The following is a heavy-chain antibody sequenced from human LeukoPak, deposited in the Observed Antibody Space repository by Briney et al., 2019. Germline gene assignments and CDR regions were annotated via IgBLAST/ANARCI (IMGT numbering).Heavy chain of an antibody. CDR3: ARAEYSSGDDAFDI. CDR1: GGSISSYY. CDR2: IYTSGST. J-gene: IGHJ3*02. V-gene: IGHV4-4*07. D-gene: IGHD6-25*01. Sequence: SETLSLTCTVSGGSISSYYWSWIRQPAGKGLEWIGRIYTSGSTNYNPSLKSRVTMSVDTSKNQFSLQLSSVTAADTAVYYCARAEYSSGDDAFDIWGQGTMVTVSS.